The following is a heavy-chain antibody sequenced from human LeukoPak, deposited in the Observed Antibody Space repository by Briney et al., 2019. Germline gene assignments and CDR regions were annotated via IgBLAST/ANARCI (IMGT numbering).Heavy chain of an antibody. D-gene: IGHD1-26*01. J-gene: IGHJ4*02. V-gene: IGHV5-51*01. CDR2: IYSGDSDT. CDR3: ARLGGAYDY. CDR1: GYNFTTYW. Sequence: GGSLKISCKGSGYNFTTYWIGWVRQMPGKGLEWVGIIYSGDSDTTYSPSFQGQVTISADKSISTAYLQWSSLKASDTAMYFCARLGGAYDYWGQGTLVTVSS.